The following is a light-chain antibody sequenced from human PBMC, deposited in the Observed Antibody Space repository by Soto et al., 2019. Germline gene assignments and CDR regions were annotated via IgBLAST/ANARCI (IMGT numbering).Light chain of an antibody. Sequence: QMTQSPSSLSASVGDTVTITCRASESITTWVAWYQQKTGKAPTLLIYKASTVDSGVPSRFSGGGSGTDFALNISSLPPDDAATYYCQQYVTYSALSFGGGTRVE. J-gene: IGKJ4*01. CDR3: QQYVTYSALS. V-gene: IGKV1-5*03. CDR1: ESITTW. CDR2: KAS.